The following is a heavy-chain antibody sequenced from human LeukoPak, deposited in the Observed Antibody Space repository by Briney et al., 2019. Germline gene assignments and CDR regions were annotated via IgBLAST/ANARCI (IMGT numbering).Heavy chain of an antibody. J-gene: IGHJ4*02. D-gene: IGHD2-2*01. V-gene: IGHV1-46*01. Sequence: TSVKVSCKASGYTFTSYDINWVRQATGQGLEWGAIIKSTGDTTVYAQKFQGRVTVTRDTSTSTVYMDLSSLSSEDTAVYYCVREDAHTYYFDFWGPGTLVTVSS. CDR3: VREDAHTYYFDF. CDR1: GYTFTSYD. CDR2: IKSTGDTT.